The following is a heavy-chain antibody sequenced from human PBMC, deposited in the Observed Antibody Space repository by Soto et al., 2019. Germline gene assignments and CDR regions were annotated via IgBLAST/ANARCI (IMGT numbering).Heavy chain of an antibody. Sequence: SETLSLTCTVSGGSISSSSYYWGWIRQPPGKGLEWIGSIYYSGSTYYNPSLKSRVTISVDTSKNQFSLKLSSVTAADTAVYYCARHPYFGLVIIDYFHYSGQGTHVTVSS. CDR1: GGSISSSSYY. CDR2: IYYSGST. V-gene: IGHV4-39*01. CDR3: ARHPYFGLVIIDYFHY. J-gene: IGHJ4*02. D-gene: IGHD3-3*01.